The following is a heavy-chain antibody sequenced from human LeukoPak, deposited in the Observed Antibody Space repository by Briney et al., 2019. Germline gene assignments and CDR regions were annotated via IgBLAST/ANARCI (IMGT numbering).Heavy chain of an antibody. Sequence: PSETLSLTCTVSGGSVSSGSYYWSWIRQPPGKGLEWIGYIYYSGSTNYNPSLKSRVTISVDTSKNQFSLKLSSVTAADTAVYYCARDEEKGFVDYWGQGTLVTVSS. CDR3: ARDEEKGFVDY. CDR2: IYYSGST. J-gene: IGHJ4*02. V-gene: IGHV4-61*01. CDR1: GGSVSSGSYY. D-gene: IGHD3-10*01.